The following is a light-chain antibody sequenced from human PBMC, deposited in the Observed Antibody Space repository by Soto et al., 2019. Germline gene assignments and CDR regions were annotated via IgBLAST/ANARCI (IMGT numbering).Light chain of an antibody. V-gene: IGKV3-20*01. J-gene: IGKJ1*01. Sequence: EIVLTQSPGTLSLSPGERATLSCRASQSVPKNYLAWYQHKPGQAPRLLIYGADSRATGIPERFSGSGSGTDFTLSIRRLEPEDFAVYYCHQYATTPQTFGQGTKVELK. CDR1: QSVPKNY. CDR3: HQYATTPQT. CDR2: GAD.